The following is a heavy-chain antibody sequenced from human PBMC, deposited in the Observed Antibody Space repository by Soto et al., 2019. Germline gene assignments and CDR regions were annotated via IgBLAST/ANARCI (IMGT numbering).Heavy chain of an antibody. CDR3: TRLISAAQDY. V-gene: IGHV3-73*01. D-gene: IGHD3-10*01. J-gene: IGHJ4*02. Sequence: EVLLVESGGGLVQPGGSLKLSCAASGFVFKDSSIHWVRQASGKGLEWVGRIRDRAYNYATAYAASVEGRFTISRDDSDNTAYLHMSSLKTEDTAIYYCTRLISAAQDYWGQGTLGTVSS. CDR1: GFVFKDSS. CDR2: IRDRAYNYAT.